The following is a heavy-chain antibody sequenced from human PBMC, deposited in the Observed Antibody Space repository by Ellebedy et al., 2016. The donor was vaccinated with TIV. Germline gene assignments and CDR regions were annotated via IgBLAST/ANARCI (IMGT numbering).Heavy chain of an antibody. J-gene: IGHJ4*02. D-gene: IGHD3-10*01. Sequence: GGSLRLSCAASGFTVSSSWVSWVRQSPGKGLEWVSLTSPGGAMHYADYVKGRFTISRDNSKNRLYLQMNSLKVEDTATYYCANVGGSGSYYNGYWGLGTLVTVSS. V-gene: IGHV3-53*01. CDR3: ANVGGSGSYYNGY. CDR1: GFTVSSSW. CDR2: TSPGGAM.